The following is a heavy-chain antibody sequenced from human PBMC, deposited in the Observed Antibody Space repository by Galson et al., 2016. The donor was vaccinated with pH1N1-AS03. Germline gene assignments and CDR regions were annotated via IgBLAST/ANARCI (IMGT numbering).Heavy chain of an antibody. CDR1: GYIFVDYH. V-gene: IGHV1-18*01. CDR2: ISTYNGNT. D-gene: IGHD2/OR15-2a*01. Sequence: SVKVSCKASGYIFVDYHIYWVRQAPGQGLEWVGWISTYNGNTDYAPMLQGRVTMTTDTSTSTAYMELRSLKSDDTAVYYCAREALNSRYIDFWGQGTLVTVSS. J-gene: IGHJ4*02. CDR3: AREALNSRYIDF.